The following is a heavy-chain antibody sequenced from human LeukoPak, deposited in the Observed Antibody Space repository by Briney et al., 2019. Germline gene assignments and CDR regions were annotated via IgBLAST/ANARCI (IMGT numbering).Heavy chain of an antibody. V-gene: IGHV3-21*01. Sequence: GSLRLSCAASGFTFSSYSMNWVRQAPGKGLEWVSSISSSSSYIYYADSVKGRFTISRDNAKNSLYLQMNSLRAEDTAVYYCARGKAVAGYYYYYMDVWGKGTTVTVSS. D-gene: IGHD6-19*01. CDR3: ARGKAVAGYYYYYMDV. CDR1: GFTFSSYS. J-gene: IGHJ6*03. CDR2: ISSSSSYI.